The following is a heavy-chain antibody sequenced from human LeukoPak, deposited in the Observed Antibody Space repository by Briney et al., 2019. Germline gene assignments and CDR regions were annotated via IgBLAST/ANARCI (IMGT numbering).Heavy chain of an antibody. CDR1: GYSISSGYY. D-gene: IGHD5-12*01. J-gene: IGHJ4*02. CDR2: IYHSGST. V-gene: IGHV4-38-2*01. Sequence: SETLSLTCAVSGYSISSGYYWGWIRQPPGKGLEWIGSIYHSGSTYYNPSLKSRVTISVDTSKNQFSLKLSSVTAADTAVYCCARGHSGYDYGLFDYWGQGTLVTVSS. CDR3: ARGHSGYDYGLFDY.